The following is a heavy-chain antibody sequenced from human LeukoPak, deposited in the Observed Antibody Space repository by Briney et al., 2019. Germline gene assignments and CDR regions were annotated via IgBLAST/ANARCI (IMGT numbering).Heavy chain of an antibody. CDR2: IVVGSGNT. CDR3: AAESRDAYNRGGY. V-gene: IGHV1-58*02. CDR1: GFTFSSSA. J-gene: IGHJ4*02. D-gene: IGHD5-24*01. Sequence: SVKVSCKASGFTFSSSAMQWVRQARGQRLEWIGWIVVGSGNTNYAQKFQERATITRDMSTSTSHMELSSLRSEDTAVYYCAAESRDAYNRGGYWGQGTLVTVSS.